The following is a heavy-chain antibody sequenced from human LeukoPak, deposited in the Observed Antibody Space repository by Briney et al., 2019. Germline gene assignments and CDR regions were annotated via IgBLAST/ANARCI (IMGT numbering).Heavy chain of an antibody. CDR1: GFTFSSYV. Sequence: GGSLRLSCAASGFTFSSYVMSWVRQAPGRGLEWVSTISGNGRNTYYADSVKGRFTISRDNSKITLSLEMNSLRAEDTAVYYCARGRGVYGYWYFDLWGRGTLVTVSS. CDR2: ISGNGRNT. D-gene: IGHD2-15*01. J-gene: IGHJ2*01. CDR3: ARGRGVYGYWYFDL. V-gene: IGHV3-23*01.